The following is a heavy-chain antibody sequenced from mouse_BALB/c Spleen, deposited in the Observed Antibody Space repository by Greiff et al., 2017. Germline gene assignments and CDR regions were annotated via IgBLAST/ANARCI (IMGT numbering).Heavy chain of an antibody. D-gene: IGHD1-1*01. CDR1: GYTFTSYT. V-gene: IGHV1-4*02. CDR3: ARSGITTFDY. CDR2: INPSSGYT. Sequence: VKVVESAAELARPGASVKMSCKASGYTFTSYTMHWVKQRPGQGLEWIGYINPSSGYTEYNQKFKDKTTLTADKSSSTAYMQLSSLTSEDSAVYYCARSGITTFDYWGQGTTLTVSS. J-gene: IGHJ2*01.